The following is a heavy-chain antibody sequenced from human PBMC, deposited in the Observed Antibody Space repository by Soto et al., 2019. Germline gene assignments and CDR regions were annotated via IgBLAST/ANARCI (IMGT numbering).Heavy chain of an antibody. J-gene: IGHJ4*02. CDR1: GFTFSSYA. CDR3: AKDLETGTARAYYFDY. Sequence: PGGSLRLSCAASGFTFSSYAMSWVRQAPGKGLEWVSAISGSGGSTYYADSVKGRFTISRDNSKNTLYLQMNSLRAEDTAVYYCAKDLETGTARAYYFDYWGQGTLVTVSS. D-gene: IGHD1-1*01. CDR2: ISGSGGST. V-gene: IGHV3-23*01.